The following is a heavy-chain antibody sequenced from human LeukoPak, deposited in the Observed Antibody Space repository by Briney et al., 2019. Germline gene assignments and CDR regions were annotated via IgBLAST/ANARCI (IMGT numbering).Heavy chain of an antibody. J-gene: IGHJ4*02. CDR2: ISADGGST. CDR1: GFTFDEYT. Sequence: GGSLRLSCAASGFTFDEYTVHWVRQAPGKGLEWVSLISADGGSTNHADSVKGRFSISRDNSKHSLHLQMSSLRTDDTALYYCAKGGRQLALDYWGQGTLVTVSS. D-gene: IGHD1-1*01. V-gene: IGHV3-43*02. CDR3: AKGGRQLALDY.